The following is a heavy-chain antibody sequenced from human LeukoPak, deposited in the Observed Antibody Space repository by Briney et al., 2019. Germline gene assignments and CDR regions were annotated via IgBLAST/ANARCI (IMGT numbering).Heavy chain of an antibody. CDR2: IYYSGST. Sequence: SETLSLTCTVSGGYISSCSYYWGWIRQPPGKRLEWIGSIYYSGSTYYNPSLKSRVTISVDTSKNQFSLKLSSVTAADTAVYYCAREDILTGYPYWGQGTLVTVSS. CDR1: GGYISSCSYY. CDR3: AREDILTGYPY. J-gene: IGHJ4*02. V-gene: IGHV4-39*07. D-gene: IGHD3-9*01.